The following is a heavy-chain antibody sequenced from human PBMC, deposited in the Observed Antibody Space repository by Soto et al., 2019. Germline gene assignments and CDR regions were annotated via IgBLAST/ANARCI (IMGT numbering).Heavy chain of an antibody. CDR3: AKDSKGNYVHYFDP. Sequence: EVQLLESGGGLVQPGGSLRLSCEASGFTLSSYAMSWVRQAPGKGLEWVSSISASGGGTYYADSVKGRFTNSRDNSKNPLYLQMNSLRAEDTAVYYCAKDSKGNYVHYFDPWGQGTLVTVSS. D-gene: IGHD3-10*02. V-gene: IGHV3-23*01. J-gene: IGHJ5*02. CDR2: ISASGGGT. CDR1: GFTLSSYA.